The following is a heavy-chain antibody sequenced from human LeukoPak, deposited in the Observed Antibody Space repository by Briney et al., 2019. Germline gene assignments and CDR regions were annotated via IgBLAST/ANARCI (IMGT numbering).Heavy chain of an antibody. V-gene: IGHV4-59*01. CDR1: GGSISSYY. J-gene: IGHJ4*02. CDR2: IYYSGST. Sequence: SETLSLTCTVSGGSISSYYWSWIRQPPGKGLEWIGYIYYSGSTNYNSSLKSRVTISVDTSKNQFSLKLSSVTAADTAVYYCARSVVAALMDPYFDYWGQGTLVTVSS. D-gene: IGHD2-15*01. CDR3: ARSVVAALMDPYFDY.